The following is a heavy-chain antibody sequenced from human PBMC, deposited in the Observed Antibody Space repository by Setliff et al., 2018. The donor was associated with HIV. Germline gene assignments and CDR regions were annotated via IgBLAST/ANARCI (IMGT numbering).Heavy chain of an antibody. CDR3: ARATGIPLDY. V-gene: IGHV1-2*06. J-gene: IGHJ4*02. CDR1: GYTFSDYF. CDR2: INPNSGVT. Sequence: ASVKVSCKASGYTFSDYFIHWVRQAPGQALEWMGRINPNSGVTTYAQNFQGRVAMTRDTSINTSYLELTRLRSDDTAVYYCARATGIPLDYWGQGTLVTVSS. D-gene: IGHD1-1*01.